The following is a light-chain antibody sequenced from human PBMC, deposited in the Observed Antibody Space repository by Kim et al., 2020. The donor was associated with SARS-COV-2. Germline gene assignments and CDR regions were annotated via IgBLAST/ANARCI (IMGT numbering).Light chain of an antibody. V-gene: IGKV3-20*01. CDR3: QQYDRPPYT. Sequence: LSPGDRATHSCKASQSVASNHLAWFQQKPGQAPRLLIYGTSSRATAIPDRFSASGSGTDFTLTISRLEPEDFAIYYCQQYDRPPYTFGQGTKLEI. CDR2: GTS. J-gene: IGKJ2*01. CDR1: QSVASNH.